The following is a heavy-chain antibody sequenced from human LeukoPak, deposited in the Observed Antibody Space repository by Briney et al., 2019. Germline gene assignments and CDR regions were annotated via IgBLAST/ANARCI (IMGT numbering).Heavy chain of an antibody. D-gene: IGHD1-26*01. V-gene: IGHV4-31*03. Sequence: PSQTLSLTCTVSGGSSSSGGYYWNWIRQHPGKGLEWIGFIYYSGTAHYNPSLGGRATMSVDTSKNQFSLKLNSVTAADTAVYYCARAQYSGSYRYFDQWGQGTLVTVSS. CDR2: IYYSGTA. J-gene: IGHJ4*02. CDR3: ARAQYSGSYRYFDQ. CDR1: GGSSSSGGYY.